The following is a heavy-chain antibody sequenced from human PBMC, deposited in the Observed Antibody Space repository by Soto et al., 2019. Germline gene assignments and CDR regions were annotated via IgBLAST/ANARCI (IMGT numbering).Heavy chain of an antibody. CDR3: ARGQLVWYGDLTPYHRDMDV. V-gene: IGHV4-34*02. D-gene: IGHD3-10*01. Sequence: QVQLQQWGAGLLRPSETLSPTRAFYGRSFDDFYWSWVRQSPGKGLEWVGEISHDGGTNYSPSLASRVSISVDTSKNQFFLHLRSVTAADTGLYYCARGQLVWYGDLTPYHRDMDVWGQGTTVTVSS. J-gene: IGHJ6*02. CDR2: ISHDGGT. CDR1: GRSFDDFY.